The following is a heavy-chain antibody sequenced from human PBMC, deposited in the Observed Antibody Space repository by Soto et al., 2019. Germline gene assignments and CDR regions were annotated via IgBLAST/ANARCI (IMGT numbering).Heavy chain of an antibody. D-gene: IGHD1-26*01. J-gene: IGHJ4*02. Sequence: EVQLVESGGGLVQPGGSLRLSCAASGVSFSSYSMNWVRQAPGKGLELVAYIRSSGSPIYYADSVKGRFTISRDNAKLSLSLQMNSRRDEDTAVYYCARDPHSLDYWGPGTLVIVSS. CDR3: ARDPHSLDY. CDR1: GVSFSSYS. V-gene: IGHV3-48*02. CDR2: IRSSGSPI.